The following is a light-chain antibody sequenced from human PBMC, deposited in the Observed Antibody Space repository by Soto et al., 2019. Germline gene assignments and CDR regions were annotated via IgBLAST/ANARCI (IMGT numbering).Light chain of an antibody. V-gene: IGKV3-11*01. CDR3: QQASSFPPT. Sequence: EIVLTQSPATLSLSPGERATLSCRASQSVSSYLAWYQQKPGQAPRLLMYGASSRATGIPERFSGSGSGTDFTLTISSLQPEDFATYYCQQASSFPPTFGQGTRLEIK. CDR1: QSVSSY. J-gene: IGKJ5*01. CDR2: GAS.